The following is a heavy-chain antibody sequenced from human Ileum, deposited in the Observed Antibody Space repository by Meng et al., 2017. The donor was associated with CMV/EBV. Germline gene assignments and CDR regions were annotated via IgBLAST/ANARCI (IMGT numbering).Heavy chain of an antibody. CDR1: GFPVTNYW. V-gene: IGHV3-7*01. CDR2: IKEDGSEQ. J-gene: IGHJ1*01. D-gene: IGHD6-13*01. Sequence: LSGVASGFPVTNYWMTWVRQAPGKGLEWVANIKEDGSEQYYADSLKGRVAISRDNAKNSLYLQMTSLRVEDTAMYYCTRTDVASAGFDWGQGTLVTVSS. CDR3: TRTDVASAGFD.